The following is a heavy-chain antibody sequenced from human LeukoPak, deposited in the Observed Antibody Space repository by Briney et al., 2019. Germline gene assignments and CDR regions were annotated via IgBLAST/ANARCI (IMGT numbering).Heavy chain of an antibody. D-gene: IGHD2-15*01. J-gene: IGHJ6*02. Sequence: GGSLRLSCAASGFTVSGNYMNWVRQAPGKGLEWVSVIYSGGPTYYADSVKGRFTISRDNSKNTLYLQMNSLRAEDTAVYYCARVVTRISDVWGQGTTVTVSS. CDR1: GFTVSGNY. V-gene: IGHV3-66*01. CDR2: IYSGGPT. CDR3: ARVVTRISDV.